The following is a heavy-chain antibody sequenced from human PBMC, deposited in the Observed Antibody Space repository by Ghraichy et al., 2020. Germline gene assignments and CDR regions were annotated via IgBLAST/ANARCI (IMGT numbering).Heavy chain of an antibody. D-gene: IGHD1-26*01. CDR3: ARVLGYSGRYSGFDP. CDR2: ISSSDSAI. Sequence: GESLNISCAASGFTFSDSYMSWIRQAPGKGLEWVSYISSSDSAIYYADSVKGRFTISRDNAKNSLYLQMNSLRAEDTAVYYCARVLGYSGRYSGFDPWGQGTLVTVSS. J-gene: IGHJ5*02. CDR1: GFTFSDSY. V-gene: IGHV3-11*01.